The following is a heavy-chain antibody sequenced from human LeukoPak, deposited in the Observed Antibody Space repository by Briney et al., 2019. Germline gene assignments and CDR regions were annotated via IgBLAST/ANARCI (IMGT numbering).Heavy chain of an antibody. CDR3: AKMALIVVVPAAGFDP. D-gene: IGHD2-2*01. V-gene: IGHV3-23*01. CDR1: GFTFSSYA. Sequence: GRSLRLSCAASGFTFSSYAMSWVRQAPGKGLEWVSAISGSGGSTYYADSVKGRFTISRDNSKNTLYLQMNSLRAEDTAVYYCAKMALIVVVPAAGFDPWGQGTLVTVSS. CDR2: ISGSGGST. J-gene: IGHJ5*02.